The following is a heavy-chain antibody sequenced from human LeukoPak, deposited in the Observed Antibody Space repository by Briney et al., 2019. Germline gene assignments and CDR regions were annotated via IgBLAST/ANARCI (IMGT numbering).Heavy chain of an antibody. D-gene: IGHD4-17*01. CDR3: AKTMGVMTTVFYFDY. CDR1: GFTFSSYA. J-gene: IGHJ4*02. V-gene: IGHV3-23*01. Sequence: PGASLRLSCAASGFTFSSYAMSWVRQAPGKGLEWVSAISGSGGSTYYADSVKGRFTISRDNSKNTLYLQMNSLRAEDTAVYYCAKTMGVMTTVFYFDYWGQGTLVTASS. CDR2: ISGSGGST.